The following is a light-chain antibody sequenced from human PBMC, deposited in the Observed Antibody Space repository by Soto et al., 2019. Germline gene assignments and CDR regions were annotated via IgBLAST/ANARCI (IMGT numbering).Light chain of an antibody. Sequence: QSVLTQPPSASGSPGQSVTISCTGTSSDVGKYDYVSWFQHHPGKAPKLIIYEVSKRPSGVPDRFSGSKSGSTASLTVSGLQTEDEADYYCNSYDSSLSGYVFGTGTKVTVL. CDR1: SSDVGKYDY. CDR3: NSYDSSLSGYV. CDR2: EVS. J-gene: IGLJ1*01. V-gene: IGLV2-8*01.